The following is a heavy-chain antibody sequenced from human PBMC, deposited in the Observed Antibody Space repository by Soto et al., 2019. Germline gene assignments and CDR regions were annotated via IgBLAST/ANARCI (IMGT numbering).Heavy chain of an antibody. J-gene: IGHJ6*02. Sequence: VGSLRLSCVASEDTFNNHAMTWVRQAPGKGLEWVSTISGSGGSTYSADSVKDRFTISRDKSKNTLYLQMNSLRVGDTAIYYCAKMQQSNGMDVWGQGTTVTVSS. CDR1: EDTFNNHA. D-gene: IGHD2-8*01. V-gene: IGHV3-23*01. CDR2: ISGSGGST. CDR3: AKMQQSNGMDV.